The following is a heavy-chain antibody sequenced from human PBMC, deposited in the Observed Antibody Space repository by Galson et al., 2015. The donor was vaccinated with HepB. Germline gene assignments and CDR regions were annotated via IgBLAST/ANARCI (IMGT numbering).Heavy chain of an antibody. CDR1: GYTFTSYG. J-gene: IGHJ5*02. D-gene: IGHD2-2*01. CDR3: ARDCSSTSCYHWFDP. CDR2: ISTYNGNT. Sequence: SVKVSCKASGYTFTSYGISWVRQAPGQGLEWMGWISTYNGNTNYAQKLQGRVTMTTDTSTSTAYMELRSLRSDDTAVYYCARDCSSTSCYHWFDPWGQETLVTVSS. V-gene: IGHV1-18*01.